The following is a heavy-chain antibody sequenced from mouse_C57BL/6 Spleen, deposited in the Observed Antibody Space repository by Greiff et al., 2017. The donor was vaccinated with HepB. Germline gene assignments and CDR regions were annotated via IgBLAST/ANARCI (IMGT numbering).Heavy chain of an antibody. J-gene: IGHJ3*01. CDR2: INPNNGGT. CDR1: GYTFTDYN. Sequence: VQLKQSGPELVKPGASVKIPCKASGYTFTDYNMDWVKQSHGKSLEWIGDINPNNGGTIYNQKFKGKATLTVDKSSSTAYMELRSLTSEDTAVYYCARKGVHGSSSWFAYWGQGTLVTVSA. CDR3: ARKGVHGSSSWFAY. D-gene: IGHD1-1*01. V-gene: IGHV1-18*01.